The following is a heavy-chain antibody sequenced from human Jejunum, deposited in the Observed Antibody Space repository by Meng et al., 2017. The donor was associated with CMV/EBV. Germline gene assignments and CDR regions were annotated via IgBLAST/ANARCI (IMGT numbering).Heavy chain of an antibody. CDR1: GYAFANSG. D-gene: IGHD3-10*01. J-gene: IGHJ4*02. CDR3: ARGVSSEY. Sequence: KGACKGSGYAFANSGINWVRQAAGQGLEWMGWVNPNSGNTGFEQKFQGRFTMTTNTSTSTVYMELSSLRSEDTAVYYCARGVSSEYWGQGTLVTVSS. V-gene: IGHV1-8*01. CDR2: VNPNSGNT.